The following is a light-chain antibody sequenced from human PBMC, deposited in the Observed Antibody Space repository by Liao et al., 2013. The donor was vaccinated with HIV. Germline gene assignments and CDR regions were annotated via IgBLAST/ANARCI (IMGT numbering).Light chain of an antibody. Sequence: SYELTQPPSVSVSPGQTASITCSGDELGDKFVCWYQQKPGQSPVLVIYQDTKRPSGIPERFSGSNSGNTATLTISGTQAMDEADYYCQAWDSSTPSVVFGGGTQPDRP. CDR3: QAWDSSTPSVV. CDR2: QDT. CDR1: ELGDKF. J-gene: IGLJ2*01. V-gene: IGLV3-1*01.